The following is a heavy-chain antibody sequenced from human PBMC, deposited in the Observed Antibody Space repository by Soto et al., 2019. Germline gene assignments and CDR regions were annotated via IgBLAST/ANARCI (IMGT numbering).Heavy chain of an antibody. CDR3: AKDAVGATHYYGMDV. CDR1: GFTFSSYG. Sequence: GGSLRLSCAASGFTFSSYGMHWVRQAPGKGLEWVAVISYDGSNKYYADSVKGRFTISRDNSKNTLYLQMNSLRAEDTAVYYCAKDAVGATHYYGMDVWGQGTTVTVSS. CDR2: ISYDGSNK. V-gene: IGHV3-30*18. D-gene: IGHD1-26*01. J-gene: IGHJ6*02.